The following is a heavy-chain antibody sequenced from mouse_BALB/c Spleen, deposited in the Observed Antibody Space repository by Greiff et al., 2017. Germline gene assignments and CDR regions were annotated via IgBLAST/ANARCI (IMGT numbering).Heavy chain of an antibody. CDR1: GYSFTDYN. Sequence: EVQVVESGPELVKPGASVKVSCKASGYSFTDYNMYWVKQSHGKSLEWIGYIDPYNGGTSYNQKFKGKATLTVDKSSSTAFMHLNSLTSEDSAVYYCARVGYGSSPAWFAYWGQGTLVTVSA. CDR2: IDPYNGGT. CDR3: ARVGYGSSPAWFAY. J-gene: IGHJ3*01. V-gene: IGHV1S135*01. D-gene: IGHD1-1*01.